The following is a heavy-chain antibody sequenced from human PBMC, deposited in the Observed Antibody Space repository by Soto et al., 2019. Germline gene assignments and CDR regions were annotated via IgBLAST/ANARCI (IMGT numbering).Heavy chain of an antibody. CDR3: ARDPVIIGTTRRFDY. Sequence: ASVKVSCKASGYTFTSFDINWVRQATGQGLEWVGWMNPTSGNTGYAQKFQGRVTMTRNTSITTTYLQLSSLRSEDTAVYFWARDPVIIGTTRRFDYWGQGTLVTVSS. V-gene: IGHV1-8*01. J-gene: IGHJ4*01. CDR1: GYTFTSFD. D-gene: IGHD1-20*01. CDR2: MNPTSGNT.